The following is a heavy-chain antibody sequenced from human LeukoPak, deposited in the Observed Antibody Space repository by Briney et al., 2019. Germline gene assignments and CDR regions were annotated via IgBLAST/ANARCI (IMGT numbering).Heavy chain of an antibody. D-gene: IGHD3-16*01. CDR3: ASYDYVWGSYRAGDY. CDR1: EFTFSSYW. CDR2: IKQDGSEK. Sequence: GSLRLSCAASEFTFSSYWMSWVRQAPGKGLEWVANIKQDGSEKYYVDSVKGRFTISRDNAENSLYLQMNSLRAEDTAVYYCASYDYVWGSYRAGDYWGQGTLVTVSS. J-gene: IGHJ4*02. V-gene: IGHV3-7*01.